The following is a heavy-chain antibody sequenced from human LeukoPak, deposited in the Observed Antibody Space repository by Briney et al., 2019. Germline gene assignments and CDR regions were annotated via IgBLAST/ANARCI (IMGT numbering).Heavy chain of an antibody. V-gene: IGHV1-2*06. D-gene: IGHD3-22*01. Sequence: ASVKVSCKASGYTFTGYYMHWVRQAPGQGLEWMGRINPNSGGTNYAQKFQGRVTMTGDTSISTAYMELSRLRSDDTAVYYCARENYDDSNESLDYWGQGTLVTVSS. CDR1: GYTFTGYY. CDR2: INPNSGGT. CDR3: ARENYDDSNESLDY. J-gene: IGHJ4*02.